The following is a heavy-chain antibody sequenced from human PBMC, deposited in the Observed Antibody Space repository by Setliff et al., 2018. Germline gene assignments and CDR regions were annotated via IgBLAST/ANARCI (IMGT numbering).Heavy chain of an antibody. V-gene: IGHV1-3*01. CDR2: INAGNGNT. CDR3: ARGYSSGWYIN. Sequence: GASVKVSCKASGYTFTNYAMHWVRQAPGQRLEWMGWINAGNGNTKYSQKFQGRVTITRDTSASTAYMELSSLRSEDTAVYYCARGYSSGWYINWGQGTLVTVSS. CDR1: GYTFTNYA. J-gene: IGHJ4*02. D-gene: IGHD6-19*01.